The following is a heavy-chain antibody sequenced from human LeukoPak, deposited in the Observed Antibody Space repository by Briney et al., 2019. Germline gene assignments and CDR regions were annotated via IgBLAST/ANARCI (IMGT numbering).Heavy chain of an antibody. Sequence: ASVKVSCKVSGYSLTELSMYWVRQAPGKGLEWMGGFDPEDGETMYAQKLQGRVTMTRDTSISTAYMELSRLRSDDTAVYYCAREAFTTVTSATDAFDIWGQGTMVTVSS. D-gene: IGHD4-17*01. CDR1: GYSLTELS. CDR2: FDPEDGET. CDR3: AREAFTTVTSATDAFDI. J-gene: IGHJ3*02. V-gene: IGHV1-24*01.